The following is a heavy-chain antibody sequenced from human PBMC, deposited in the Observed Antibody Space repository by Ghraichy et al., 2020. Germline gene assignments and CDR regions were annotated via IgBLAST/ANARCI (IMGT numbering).Heavy chain of an antibody. CDR2: IYYSGST. CDR1: GGSISSGGYY. D-gene: IGHD5-12*01. CDR3: AREVSGYAPGYFDY. Sequence: SETLSLTCTVSGGSISSGGYYWSWIRQHPGKGLEWIGYIYYSGSTYYNPSLKSRVTISVDTSKNQFSLKLSSVTAADTAVYYCAREVSGYAPGYFDYWGQGTLVTVSS. J-gene: IGHJ4*02. V-gene: IGHV4-31*03.